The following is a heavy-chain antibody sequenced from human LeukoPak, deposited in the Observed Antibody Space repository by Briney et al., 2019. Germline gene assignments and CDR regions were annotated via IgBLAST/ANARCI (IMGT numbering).Heavy chain of an antibody. J-gene: IGHJ4*02. CDR1: RYSFTSYW. V-gene: IGHV5-51*01. Sequence: GESLKISCKGSRYSFTSYWIGWVRQVPGKGLEWMGIIYPGDSDTRYSPSFQGQVTISADKSISTAYLQWSSLKASDTAMYYCARRGEMATQALEDWGQGTLVTVSS. CDR3: ARRGEMATQALED. D-gene: IGHD5-24*01. CDR2: IYPGDSDT.